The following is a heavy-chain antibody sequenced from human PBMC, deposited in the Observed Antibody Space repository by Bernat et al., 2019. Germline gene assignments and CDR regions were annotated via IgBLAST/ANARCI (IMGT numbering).Heavy chain of an antibody. D-gene: IGHD2-21*02. CDR1: GFTFSSYG. CDR2: IWYDGNNK. Sequence: QVQLVESGGGVVQPGRSLRLSCAASGFTFSSYGMHWVRQAPGKGLEWVAVIWYDGNNKYYADSVKGRFTISRDNSKNTLYLQMNSLRAEDTAVYYCARAYGGNSNWFDPWGQGTLVTVSS. CDR3: ARAYGGNSNWFDP. J-gene: IGHJ5*02. V-gene: IGHV3-33*01.